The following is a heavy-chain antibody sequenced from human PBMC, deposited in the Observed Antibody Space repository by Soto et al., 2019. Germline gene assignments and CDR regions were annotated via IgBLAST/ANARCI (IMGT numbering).Heavy chain of an antibody. Sequence: QITLKESGPTLMKPTQTLTLICTFSGFSLDTIGVGVRWIRQPPGKALEWLALIYWDDDDRYSPSLKSRLTVTKDTSRTRVVPTLATVDPVDTATYYCTHCTYDFSGDSVYYSDYWGQGTPVTVSS. CDR2: IYWDDDD. CDR1: GFSLDTIGVG. V-gene: IGHV2-5*02. D-gene: IGHD3-3*01. CDR3: THCTYDFSGDSVYYSDY. J-gene: IGHJ4*02.